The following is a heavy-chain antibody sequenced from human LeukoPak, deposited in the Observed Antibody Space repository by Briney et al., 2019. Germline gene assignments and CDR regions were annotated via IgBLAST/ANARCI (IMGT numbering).Heavy chain of an antibody. D-gene: IGHD6-13*01. CDR1: GGSFSGYY. CDR3: ARIKRIAAAGTYMDV. V-gene: IGHV4-34*01. J-gene: IGHJ6*03. Sequence: SETLSLTCAVYGGSFSGYYWSWIRQPPGKGLEWIGEINHSGSTYYNPSLKSRVTISVDTSKNQFSLKLSSVTAADTAVYYCARIKRIAAAGTYMDVWGKGTTVTISS. CDR2: INHSGST.